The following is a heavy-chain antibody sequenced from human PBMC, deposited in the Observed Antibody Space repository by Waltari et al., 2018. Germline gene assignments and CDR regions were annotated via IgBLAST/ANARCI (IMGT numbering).Heavy chain of an antibody. J-gene: IGHJ6*03. CDR3: ARDTGKWPSYYYYMDV. CDR1: GGSISSYY. D-gene: IGHD2-8*02. V-gene: IGHV4-59*01. CDR2: IYYSGST. Sequence: QVQLQESGPGLGKPSETLSLTCTVSGGSISSYYWRWIRQPPGKGLEWIGYIYYSGSTNYNPSLKSRVTISVDTSKNQFSLKLSSVTAADTAVYYCARDTGKWPSYYYYMDVWGKGTTVTISS.